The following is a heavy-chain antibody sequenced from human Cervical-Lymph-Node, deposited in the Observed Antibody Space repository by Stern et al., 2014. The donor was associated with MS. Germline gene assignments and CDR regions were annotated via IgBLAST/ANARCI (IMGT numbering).Heavy chain of an antibody. V-gene: IGHV3-15*01. CDR3: TTLSGSFKLDY. D-gene: IGHD1-26*01. J-gene: IGHJ4*02. Sequence: EVQLVESGGGLVKPGGSLRLSCAASGFTFNNAWMSWVRQAPGKGLEWVGRIRSKTDGGTTDYAAPLKGRFTISTDDSKNTLDLQMNSLKTEDTAVYYCTTLSGSFKLDYWGQGTLVTVSS. CDR1: GFTFNNAW. CDR2: IRSKTDGGTT.